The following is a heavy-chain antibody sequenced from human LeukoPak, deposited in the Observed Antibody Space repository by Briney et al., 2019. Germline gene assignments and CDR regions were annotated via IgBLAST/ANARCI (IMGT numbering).Heavy chain of an antibody. CDR3: ARAPAMGATNAFDY. CDR1: GGTFSSYA. CDR2: IIPILGIA. V-gene: IGHV1-69*04. J-gene: IGHJ4*02. Sequence: SVKVSCKASGGTFSSYAISWVRQAPGQGLEWMGRIIPILGIANYAQKFQGRVTITADKSTSTAYMELSSLRSEDTAVYYCARAPAMGATNAFDYWGQGTLVTVSS. D-gene: IGHD1-26*01.